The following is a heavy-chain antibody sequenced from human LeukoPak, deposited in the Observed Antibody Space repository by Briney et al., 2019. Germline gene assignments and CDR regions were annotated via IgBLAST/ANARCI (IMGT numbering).Heavy chain of an antibody. D-gene: IGHD1-1*01. V-gene: IGHV3-23*01. CDR3: AKDYYNWNFRGALDI. Sequence: GGSLRLSCAASGFTFSSYAMSWVRQAPGKGLEWVSGISGSGGSTYYADSVKGRFTISRDNSKNTLYLQMNSLRAEDTAVYYCAKDYYNWNFRGALDIWGQGTMVTVSS. CDR1: GFTFSSYA. J-gene: IGHJ3*02. CDR2: ISGSGGST.